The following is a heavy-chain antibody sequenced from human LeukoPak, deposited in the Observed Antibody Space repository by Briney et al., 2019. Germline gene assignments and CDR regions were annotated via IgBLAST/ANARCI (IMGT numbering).Heavy chain of an antibody. V-gene: IGHV3-48*03. J-gene: IGHJ4*02. D-gene: IGHD1-20*01. CDR1: GFSLRSSE. CDR3: ARDPPFIIGTTFFDY. CDR2: INSADNVE. Sequence: GGSLRLSCAASGFSLRSSEMNWVRQAPGKGPEWVAHINSADNVEYYTDSVRGRFTMSRDNAKDLLYLHLNSLRDEDTAVYYCARDPPFIIGTTFFDYWGQGTLVTVSS.